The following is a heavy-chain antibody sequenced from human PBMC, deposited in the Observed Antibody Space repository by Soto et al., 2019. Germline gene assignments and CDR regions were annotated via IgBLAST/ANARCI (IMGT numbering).Heavy chain of an antibody. D-gene: IGHD5-18*01. CDR1: GYTFTSCA. CDR3: ARDHRYSYGRMDAFDI. V-gene: IGHV1-69*06. Sequence: KVSCKASGYTFTSCAISWVRQAHVQVLEWMGGIIPIFGTANYAQKFQGRVTITADKSTSTAYMELSSLRSEDTAVYYCARDHRYSYGRMDAFDIWGQGTMVTVSS. CDR2: IIPIFGTA. J-gene: IGHJ3*02.